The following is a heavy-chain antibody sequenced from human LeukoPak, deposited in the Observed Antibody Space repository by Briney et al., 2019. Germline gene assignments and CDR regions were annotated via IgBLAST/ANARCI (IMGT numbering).Heavy chain of an antibody. Sequence: LETLSLTCAVYGGSFSGYYWSWIRQPPGKGLEWIGEINHSGSTNYNPSLKSRVTISVDTSKNQFSLKLSSVTAADTAVYYCARGGSVEVVPAASGYSGYDLGYYFDYWGQGTLVTVSS. D-gene: IGHD5-12*01. CDR3: ARGGSVEVVPAASGYSGYDLGYYFDY. CDR2: INHSGST. V-gene: IGHV4-34*01. CDR1: GGSFSGYY. J-gene: IGHJ4*02.